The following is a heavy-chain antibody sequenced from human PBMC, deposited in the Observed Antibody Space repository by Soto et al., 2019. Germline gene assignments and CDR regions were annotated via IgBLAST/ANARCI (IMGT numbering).Heavy chain of an antibody. Sequence: EVQLLESGGGLVQPGGSLRLSCAASGFTFSSYGMTWVRQAPGKGLEWVSFSIATGAGTYYADSVKGRFTISRDNSKNTLYLQMTSLRADDTAVYYCAKDRRAGGNYGFYSDFWGQGALVIVSS. CDR3: AKDRRAGGNYGFYSDF. J-gene: IGHJ4*02. V-gene: IGHV3-23*01. CDR2: SIATGAGT. D-gene: IGHD1-7*01. CDR1: GFTFSSYG.